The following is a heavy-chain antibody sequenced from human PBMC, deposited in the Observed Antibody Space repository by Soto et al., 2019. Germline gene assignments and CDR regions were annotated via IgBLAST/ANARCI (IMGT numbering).Heavy chain of an antibody. CDR2: IWNDGSNE. Sequence: GGSLRLSCEASGFTFSTYGMHWVRQAPGKGLEWVAIIWNDGSNEYYADSVKGRFTISRDNSKNTLYLQLRNLRAEDSAVYFCARDQTDSGGYSDSWGQGTPVTVSS. CDR1: GFTFSTYG. J-gene: IGHJ4*02. V-gene: IGHV3-33*01. CDR3: ARDQTDSGGYSDS. D-gene: IGHD3-22*01.